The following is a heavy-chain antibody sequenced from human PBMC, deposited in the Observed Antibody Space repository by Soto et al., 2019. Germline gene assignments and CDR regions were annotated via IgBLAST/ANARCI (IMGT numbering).Heavy chain of an antibody. V-gene: IGHV1-69*02. D-gene: IGHD4-17*01. Sequence: QVQLVQSGAEVKKPGSSVKVSCKASGGTFSSYTISWVRQAPGQGLEWMGRIIPILGIANYAQKFQGRVTITADKSTSTAYMELSSLRSEDTAVYYCAALPTDYCDRSYFGYWVQGTLVTVSS. J-gene: IGHJ4*02. CDR3: AALPTDYCDRSYFGY. CDR1: GGTFSSYT. CDR2: IIPILGIA.